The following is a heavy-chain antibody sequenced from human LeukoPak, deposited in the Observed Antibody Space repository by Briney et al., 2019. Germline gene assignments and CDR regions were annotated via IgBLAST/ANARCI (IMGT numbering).Heavy chain of an antibody. CDR3: ARVSRRFGEDY. Sequence: PSETLSLTCTVSGGSISSGGYYWSWIRQPPGKGLEWIGYIYHSGSTYYNPSLKSRVTISVDRSKNQFSLKLSSVTAADTAVYYCARVSRRFGEDYWGQGTLVTVSS. CDR1: GGSISSGGYY. CDR2: IYHSGST. V-gene: IGHV4-30-2*01. D-gene: IGHD3-10*01. J-gene: IGHJ4*02.